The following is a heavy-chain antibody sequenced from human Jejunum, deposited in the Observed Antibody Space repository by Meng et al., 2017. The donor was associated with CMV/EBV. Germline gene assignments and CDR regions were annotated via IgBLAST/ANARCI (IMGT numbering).Heavy chain of an antibody. CDR3: ARGGSGSYDWFDP. V-gene: IGHV3-7*01. CDR1: GFTFGWYS. Sequence: SGFTFGWYSMSWVRQAPGKGLEWVANIKQDGSEKYYADSVKGRFTISRDDSKNTLYLQMNSLRTEDTAVYYCARGGSGSYDWFDPWGQGTLVTVSS. J-gene: IGHJ5*02. D-gene: IGHD1-26*01. CDR2: IKQDGSEK.